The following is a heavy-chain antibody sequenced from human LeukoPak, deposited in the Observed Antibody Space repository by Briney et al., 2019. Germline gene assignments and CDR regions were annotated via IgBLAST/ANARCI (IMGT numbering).Heavy chain of an antibody. CDR1: GFTFSTYW. CDR3: AREGDIAVEPATKPYYYYMDV. J-gene: IGHJ6*03. V-gene: IGHV3-30-3*01. CDR2: ISFDGSDE. Sequence: GGALRLSCAASGFTFSTYWMSWVRQAPGKGLEWVAVISFDGSDEYYADSVKGRFTISRDNSKNTLFLQMNSLRSEDTSVYYCAREGDIAVEPATKPYYYYMDVWGKGTTVTVSS. D-gene: IGHD2-2*02.